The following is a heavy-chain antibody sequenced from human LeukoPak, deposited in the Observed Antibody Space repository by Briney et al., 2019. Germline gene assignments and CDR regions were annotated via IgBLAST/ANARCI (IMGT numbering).Heavy chain of an antibody. CDR3: ARDQVAAAAP. V-gene: IGHV3-7*01. CDR1: GFTFSSYW. J-gene: IGHJ5*02. D-gene: IGHD6-13*01. Sequence: GGSLRLSCVASGFTFSSYWMSWVRQAPGKGLEWVANIKQDGSEKYYVDSVKGRFTISRDNAKNSLYLQMNSLRAEDTAVYYCARDQVAAAAPWGQGTLVTVSS. CDR2: IKQDGSEK.